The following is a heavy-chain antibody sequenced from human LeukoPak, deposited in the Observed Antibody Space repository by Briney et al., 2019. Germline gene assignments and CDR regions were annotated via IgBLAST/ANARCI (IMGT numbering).Heavy chain of an antibody. D-gene: IGHD6-19*01. V-gene: IGHV4-59*01. J-gene: IGHJ4*02. CDR3: AREGSSGWYPI. Sequence: PSETLSLTCTVSGGSISSYYWSWIRQPPGKGLEWIGYIYYSGSTNYNPSLKSRVTISVDTSKNQFSLKPSSVTAADTAVYYCAREGSSGWYPIWGQGTLVTVSS. CDR1: GGSISSYY. CDR2: IYYSGST.